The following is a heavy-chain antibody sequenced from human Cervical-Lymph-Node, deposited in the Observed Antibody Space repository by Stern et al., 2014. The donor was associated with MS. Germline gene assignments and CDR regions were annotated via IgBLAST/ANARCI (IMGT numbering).Heavy chain of an antibody. J-gene: IGHJ5*02. V-gene: IGHV1-69*17. D-gene: IGHD2-2*01. CDR1: GGTFSSYA. Sequence: VQLVESGAEVKKPGSSVKVSCKASGGTFSSYAISWVRQAPGQGLEWIGGIIPIFGIANYAQKFQGRVTITADKSTSTAYMELCSLRSEDTAVYYCARQIVVVPAAIEYNWFDPWGQGTLVTVSS. CDR2: IIPIFGIA. CDR3: ARQIVVVPAAIEYNWFDP.